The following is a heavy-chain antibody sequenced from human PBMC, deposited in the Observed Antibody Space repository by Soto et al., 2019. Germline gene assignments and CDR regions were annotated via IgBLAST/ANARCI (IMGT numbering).Heavy chain of an antibody. CDR2: IHPDGGHT. Sequence: ASVKVSCKASGYAFTNYYVQWVRQAPGQGLEWMGVIHPDGGHTTHSQKFQDRVTMTRDTFTSIIHMELSSLRSEDTAVYYCARGDNDYWGQGTLVTVSS. J-gene: IGHJ4*02. CDR3: ARGDNDY. V-gene: IGHV1-46*01. CDR1: GYAFTNYY.